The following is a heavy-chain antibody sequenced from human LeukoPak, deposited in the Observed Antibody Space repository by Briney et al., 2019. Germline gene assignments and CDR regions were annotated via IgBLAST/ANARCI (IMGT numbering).Heavy chain of an antibody. V-gene: IGHV7-4-1*02. CDR2: INTNTGNP. Sequence: ATVKVSCKASGYTFTSYGISWVRQAPGQGLEWMGWINTNTGNPTYAQGFTGRFVFSLDTSVSTAYLQISSLKAEDTAVYYCARDGIAPDYWGQGTLVTVSS. D-gene: IGHD6-13*01. CDR3: ARDGIAPDY. CDR1: GYTFTSYG. J-gene: IGHJ4*02.